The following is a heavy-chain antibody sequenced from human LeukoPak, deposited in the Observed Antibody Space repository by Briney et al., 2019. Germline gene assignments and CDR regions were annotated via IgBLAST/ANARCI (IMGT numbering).Heavy chain of an antibody. Sequence: GASVKVSCKASGYTFTSYYTHWVRQAPGQGLEWMGIINPSGGSTNYAQKFQGRVTMTRDTSTSTVYMELTGLRSEDTAVYYCARDAWGWDNSDYYHPVNYFDYWGQGTLVTVSS. CDR3: ARDAWGWDNSDYYHPVNYFDY. D-gene: IGHD3-22*01. J-gene: IGHJ4*02. CDR2: INPSGGST. V-gene: IGHV1-46*01. CDR1: GYTFTSYY.